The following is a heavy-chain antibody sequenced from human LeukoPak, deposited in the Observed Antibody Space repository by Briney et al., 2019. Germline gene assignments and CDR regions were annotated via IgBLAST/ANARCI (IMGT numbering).Heavy chain of an antibody. Sequence: SETLSLTCAVYGGSFSGYYWSWIRQPPGKGLEWIGEINHSGSTNYNPSLKSRVTISVDTSKNQFSLKLSSVTAADTAVYYCARRLLWFGELGGFDNWGQGTLVTVSS. CDR1: GGSFSGYY. CDR3: ARRLLWFGELGGFDN. CDR2: INHSGST. J-gene: IGHJ4*02. V-gene: IGHV4-34*01. D-gene: IGHD3-10*01.